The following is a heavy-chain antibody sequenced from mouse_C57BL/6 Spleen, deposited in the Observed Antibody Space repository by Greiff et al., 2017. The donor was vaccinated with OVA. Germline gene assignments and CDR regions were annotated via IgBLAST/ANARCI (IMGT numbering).Heavy chain of an antibody. J-gene: IGHJ4*01. CDR2: IYPRSGNT. Sequence: QVQLQQSGAELARPGASVKLSCKASGYTFTSYGISWVKQRTGQGLEWIGEIYPRSGNTYYNEKFKGKATLTADKSSSTAYMELRSLTSEDSAVYFCARDSNYIYAMDYWGQGTSVTVSS. CDR3: ARDSNYIYAMDY. V-gene: IGHV1-81*01. D-gene: IGHD2-5*01. CDR1: GYTFTSYG.